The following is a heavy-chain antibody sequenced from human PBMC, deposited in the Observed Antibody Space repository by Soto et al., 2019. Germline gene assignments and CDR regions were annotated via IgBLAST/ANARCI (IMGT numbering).Heavy chain of an antibody. V-gene: IGHV4-39*07. Sequence: SETLSLTCTVSGGSISSGGYYWSWIRQPPGKGLEWIGEINHSGSTNYNPSLKSRVTISVDTSKNQFSLKLSSVTAADTAVYYCARGHKVVRALQNWFDPWGQGTLVTVS. D-gene: IGHD3-10*01. CDR1: GGSISSGGYY. CDR3: ARGHKVVRALQNWFDP. CDR2: INHSGST. J-gene: IGHJ5*02.